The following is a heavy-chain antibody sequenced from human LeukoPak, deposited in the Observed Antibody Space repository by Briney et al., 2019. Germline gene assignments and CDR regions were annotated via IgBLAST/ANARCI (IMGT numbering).Heavy chain of an antibody. J-gene: IGHJ6*04. V-gene: IGHV3-30*18. D-gene: IGHD2-2*01. Sequence: PGRSLRLSCAASGFTFSSYGMHWVRQAPGKGLEWVAVISYDGSNKYYADSVKGRFTISRDNSKNTLYLQMNSLRAEDTAVYYCAKDLDCSSTSCYAYYYYYYGMDVWGKGTTVTVSS. CDR1: GFTFSSYG. CDR3: AKDLDCSSTSCYAYYYYYYGMDV. CDR2: ISYDGSNK.